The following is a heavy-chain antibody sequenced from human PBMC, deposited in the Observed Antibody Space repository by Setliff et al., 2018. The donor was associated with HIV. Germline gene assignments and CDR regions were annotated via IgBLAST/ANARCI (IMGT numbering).Heavy chain of an antibody. Sequence: ASVKVSCKASGYTFTNNVIHWVRQAPGQRLEWMGWIHAGSGDTQYSQKFQGRVTITRDTSASTVYMELSSLRSEDTAMYYCARDHPGIAYWGQGTMVTVAS. V-gene: IGHV1-3*01. CDR1: GYTFTNNV. J-gene: IGHJ4*02. CDR3: ARDHPGIAY. CDR2: IHAGSGDT.